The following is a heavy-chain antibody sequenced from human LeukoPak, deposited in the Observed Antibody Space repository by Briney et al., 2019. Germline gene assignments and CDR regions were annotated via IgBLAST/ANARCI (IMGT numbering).Heavy chain of an antibody. Sequence: GASVKVSRKAAVGTFSSYIFSWVRQAPGPGLGGMGGIIPIFGTANYAQKFQGRVTITTDESTSTAYMELSSLRSEDTAVYYCARGPELERFDYWGQGTLVTVSS. CDR3: ARGPELERFDY. J-gene: IGHJ4*02. D-gene: IGHD1-1*01. CDR2: IIPIFGTA. CDR1: VGTFSSYI. V-gene: IGHV1-69*05.